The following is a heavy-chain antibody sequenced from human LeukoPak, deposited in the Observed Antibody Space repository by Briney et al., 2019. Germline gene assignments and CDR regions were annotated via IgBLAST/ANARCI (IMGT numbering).Heavy chain of an antibody. V-gene: IGHV3-21*01. CDR2: ISSSSSYI. J-gene: IGHJ4*02. CDR3: ARGTDDYIWGSYRYDDFDY. Sequence: GGSLRLSCAASGFTFSSYSMNWVRQAPGKGLEWVSSISSSSSYIYYADSVKGRFTISRDNAKNSLYLQMNSLRAEDTAVYYRARGTDDYIWGSYRYDDFDYWGQGTLVTVSS. CDR1: GFTFSSYS. D-gene: IGHD3-16*02.